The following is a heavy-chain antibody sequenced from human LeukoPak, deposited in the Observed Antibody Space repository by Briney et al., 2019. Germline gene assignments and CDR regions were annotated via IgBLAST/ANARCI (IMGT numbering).Heavy chain of an antibody. J-gene: IGHJ4*02. CDR3: TRGNGGNSPFDY. D-gene: IGHD4-23*01. V-gene: IGHV3-74*01. CDR1: GFTFSNSG. Sequence: PGGSLRLSCAASGFTFSNSGMHWVRQTPGKGLVWVSRINTDGSSTSYADSVKGRFTISRDNAENTLYLQMNSLRAEDTAVYYCTRGNGGNSPFDYWGQGTLVTVSS. CDR2: INTDGSST.